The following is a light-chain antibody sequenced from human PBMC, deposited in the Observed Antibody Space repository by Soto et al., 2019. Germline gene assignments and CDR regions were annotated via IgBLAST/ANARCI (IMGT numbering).Light chain of an antibody. CDR1: SSNIGSNT. CDR3: ASWDVSLEAWV. V-gene: IGLV1-44*01. CDR2: NDS. Sequence: QSVLLQPPSASGTPGQRVTISCSGSSSNIGSNTVNWFQQVPGMAPRLLIYNDSQRPSGVPDRFSGSRSGTSASLAISGLQSADEADFYCASWDVSLEAWVVGGGTKPTVL. J-gene: IGLJ3*02.